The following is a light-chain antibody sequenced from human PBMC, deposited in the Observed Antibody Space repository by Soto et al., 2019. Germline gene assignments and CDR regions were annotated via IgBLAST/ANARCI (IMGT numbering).Light chain of an antibody. J-gene: IGKJ5*01. CDR1: QSISSY. V-gene: IGKV1-39*01. Sequence: QLSQNPSSLSASVGDRVTITCRASQSISSYLNWYQQKPGKAPKLLIYAASSLQSGVPSRFSGSGSGTDFTLTISSLQPEDFATYYCQQSYSTPRITFGQGTRLEIK. CDR2: AAS. CDR3: QQSYSTPRIT.